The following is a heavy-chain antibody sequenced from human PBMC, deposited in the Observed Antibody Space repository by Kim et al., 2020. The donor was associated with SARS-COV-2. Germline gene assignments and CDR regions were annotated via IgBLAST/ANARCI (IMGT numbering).Heavy chain of an antibody. CDR2: IYSGGST. V-gene: IGHV3-66*04. Sequence: GGSLRLSCAASGFTVSSNYMSWVRQAPGKGLEWVSVIYSGGSTYYADSVKGRFTISRDNSKNTLYLQMNSLRAEDTAVYYCARRRTYYDILTGYHYGMDVWGQGTTVTVSS. CDR1: GFTVSSNY. D-gene: IGHD3-9*01. J-gene: IGHJ6*02. CDR3: ARRRTYYDILTGYHYGMDV.